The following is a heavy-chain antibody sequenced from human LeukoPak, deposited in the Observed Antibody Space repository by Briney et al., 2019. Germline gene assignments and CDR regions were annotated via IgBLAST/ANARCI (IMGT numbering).Heavy chain of an antibody. CDR1: GFTFSDYY. CDR3: ARIRGVAGTDWFDP. J-gene: IGHJ5*02. CDR2: ISSSGSTI. V-gene: IGHV3-11*01. Sequence: GGSLRLSCAASGFTFSDYYMSWIRQAPGKGLEWVSYISSSGSTIYYADSVKGRFTISRDNAKNSLYLQMNSLRADDTAVYYCARIRGVAGTDWFDPWGQGTLVTVSS. D-gene: IGHD6-19*01.